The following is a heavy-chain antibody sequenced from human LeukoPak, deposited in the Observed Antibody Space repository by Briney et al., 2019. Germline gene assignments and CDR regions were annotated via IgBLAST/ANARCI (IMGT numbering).Heavy chain of an antibody. CDR3: AKDLHPNGDLIPDAFDI. D-gene: IGHD4-17*01. V-gene: IGHV3-23*01. Sequence: GGSLRLSCAASGFTFSSYAMSWVRQAPGKGLEWVSAISGSGGSTYYADPVKGRFTISRDNSKNTLYLQMNSLRAEDTAVYYCAKDLHPNGDLIPDAFDIWGQGTMVTVSS. J-gene: IGHJ3*02. CDR2: ISGSGGST. CDR1: GFTFSSYA.